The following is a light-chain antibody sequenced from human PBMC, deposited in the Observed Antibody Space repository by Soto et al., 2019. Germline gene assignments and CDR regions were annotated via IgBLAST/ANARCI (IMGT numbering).Light chain of an antibody. J-gene: IGKJ5*01. Sequence: DIVMTQSPASLSVSLGERASISCKSSQSLLQSDGKTYLYCYLQKPGQSPQLLIYEVNIRFSGVPDRFSGGGSRTDFTLKISRVQAEDVGLYYCMQSMQLPITFGQGTRLEIK. CDR2: EVN. CDR1: QSLLQSDGKTY. CDR3: MQSMQLPIT. V-gene: IGKV2D-29*02.